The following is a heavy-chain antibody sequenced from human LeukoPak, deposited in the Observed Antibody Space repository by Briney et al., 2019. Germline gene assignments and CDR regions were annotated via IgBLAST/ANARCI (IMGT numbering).Heavy chain of an antibody. D-gene: IGHD3-22*01. V-gene: IGHV4-38-2*01. Sequence: GSLRLSCAASGFTFSSYAMSWVRQAPGKGLEWIGSIYYSGSTYYNPSLKSRVTISVDTSKNQFSLKLSSVTAADTAVYYCAGVYDSFTHDAFDIWGQGTMVTVPS. J-gene: IGHJ3*02. CDR2: IYYSGST. CDR1: GFTFSSYA. CDR3: AGVYDSFTHDAFDI.